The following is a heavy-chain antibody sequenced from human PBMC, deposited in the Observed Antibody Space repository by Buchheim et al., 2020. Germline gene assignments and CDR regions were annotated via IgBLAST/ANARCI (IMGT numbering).Heavy chain of an antibody. Sequence: EVQLVESGGGLVKPGGSLRLSCAASGFTFSSYSMNWVRQAPGKGLEWVSSISSSSSYIYYADSVKGRFTISRDNAKNTVYLQMHSLRAEDTAVYYCARSGYDFWSGYHFDYWGQGTL. D-gene: IGHD3-3*01. CDR3: ARSGYDFWSGYHFDY. CDR2: ISSSSSYI. J-gene: IGHJ4*02. V-gene: IGHV3-21*01. CDR1: GFTFSSYS.